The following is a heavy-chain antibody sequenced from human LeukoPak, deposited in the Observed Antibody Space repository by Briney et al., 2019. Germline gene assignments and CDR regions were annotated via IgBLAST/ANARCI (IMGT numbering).Heavy chain of an antibody. CDR3: AKGEDDYGEY. CDR2: ISGSVGST. Sequence: GGSLRLSCAASGFTFSIYAMSWVRQAPGEGLEWGSAISGSVGSTYYADSVKGGFTISRDNSKNTLYLQMNSVRAEDTAVYYCAKGEDDYGEYWGEGTLVSVSS. D-gene: IGHD1-26*01. J-gene: IGHJ4*02. CDR1: GFTFSIYA. V-gene: IGHV3-23*01.